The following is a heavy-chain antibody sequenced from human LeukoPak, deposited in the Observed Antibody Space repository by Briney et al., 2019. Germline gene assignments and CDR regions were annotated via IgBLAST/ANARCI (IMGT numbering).Heavy chain of an antibody. CDR3: ARDPYSGSPNWFDP. CDR2: SAYNGNT. V-gene: IGHV1-18*01. D-gene: IGHD1-26*01. Sequence: SAYNGNTINTQKLQGRVTMTTDTSTSTAYMELRSLRSDDTAVYYCARDPYSGSPNWFDPWGQGTLVTVSS. J-gene: IGHJ5*02.